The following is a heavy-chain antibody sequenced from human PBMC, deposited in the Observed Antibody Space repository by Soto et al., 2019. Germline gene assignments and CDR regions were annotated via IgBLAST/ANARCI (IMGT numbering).Heavy chain of an antibody. V-gene: IGHV3-23*01. CDR2: ISGSGGTT. CDR3: AKAWYTSSWYFFNY. J-gene: IGHJ4*02. CDR1: GFTFSSYA. D-gene: IGHD6-13*01. Sequence: LRLSCAASGFTFSSYAMSWVRQAPGKGLEWVSAISGSGGTTYYADSVKGRFTISRDNSKNTLCLQMNSLRAEDTAVYYCAKAWYTSSWYFFNYWGQGTLVTVSS.